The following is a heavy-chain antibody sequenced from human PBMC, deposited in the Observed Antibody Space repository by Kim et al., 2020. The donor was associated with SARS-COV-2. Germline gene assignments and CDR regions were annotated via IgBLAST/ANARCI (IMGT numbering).Heavy chain of an antibody. J-gene: IGHJ3*02. CDR3: ARAHREDAFDI. CDR1: GGTFSSYA. Sequence: SVKVSCKASGGTFSSYAISWVRQAPGQGLEWMGRIIPILGIANYAQKFQGRVTITADKSTSTAYMELSSLRSEDTAVYYCARAHREDAFDIWGQGTMVTVSS. V-gene: IGHV1-69*04. CDR2: IIPILGIA.